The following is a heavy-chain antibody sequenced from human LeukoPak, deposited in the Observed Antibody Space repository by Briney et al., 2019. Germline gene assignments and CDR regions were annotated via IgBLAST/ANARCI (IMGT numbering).Heavy chain of an antibody. D-gene: IGHD6-6*01. J-gene: IGHJ4*02. CDR2: IFYTGST. CDR3: ARHRGSSPGTLDY. Sequence: PSETLPLTCTVSGGSISGYYWSWIRQPPGQGLEWIAYIFYTGSTNYNPSLKSRVTISVDTSKGQFPLKLSSVTAADTAVYYCARHRGSSPGTLDYWGQGTLVTVSS. CDR1: GGSISGYY. V-gene: IGHV4-59*01.